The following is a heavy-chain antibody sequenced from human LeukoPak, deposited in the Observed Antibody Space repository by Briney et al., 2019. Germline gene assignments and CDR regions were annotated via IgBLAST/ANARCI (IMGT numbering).Heavy chain of an antibody. V-gene: IGHV3-48*01. Sequence: PGGSLRLSCTASGFTFSSYAINWVRQAPGKGLEWFSFINSNSRTIYYADSVKGRFTISRDNAKSTLYLQMDSLRAEDTGVYYCARDTWYSNSWLHAFDIWGQATMVTVSS. CDR3: ARDTWYSNSWLHAFDI. D-gene: IGHD6-13*01. CDR2: INSNSRTI. CDR1: GFTFSSYA. J-gene: IGHJ3*02.